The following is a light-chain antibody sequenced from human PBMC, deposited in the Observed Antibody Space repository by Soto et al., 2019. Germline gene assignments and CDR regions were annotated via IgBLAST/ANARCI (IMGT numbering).Light chain of an antibody. CDR3: QQYNNWPPLT. CDR1: QHIDNN. Sequence: EIVMTQSPATLSVSPGDRVTLSCRASQHIDNNLAWYLQRPGQTPRLLIYGASTRANGIPARFSGSGSGTEFTLTISSLQSEDFAVYCCQQYNNWPPLTFGGGTKVEIK. V-gene: IGKV3D-15*01. CDR2: GAS. J-gene: IGKJ4*01.